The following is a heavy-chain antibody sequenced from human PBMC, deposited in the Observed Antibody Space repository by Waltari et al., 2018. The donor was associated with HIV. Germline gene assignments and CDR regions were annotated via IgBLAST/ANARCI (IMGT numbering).Heavy chain of an antibody. CDR2: ISWNSGSI. Sequence: EVQLVESGGGLVQPGRSLRLSCAASGFTFDDYAMHWVRQAPGKGLEWVSGISWNSGSIGYADSVKGLFTNSRDNAKNSLYLQMNSLRAEDTALYYCAKGTAEYYGSGRLGVWGQGTTVTVSS. CDR3: AKGTAEYYGSGRLGV. V-gene: IGHV3-9*01. D-gene: IGHD3-10*01. J-gene: IGHJ6*02. CDR1: GFTFDDYA.